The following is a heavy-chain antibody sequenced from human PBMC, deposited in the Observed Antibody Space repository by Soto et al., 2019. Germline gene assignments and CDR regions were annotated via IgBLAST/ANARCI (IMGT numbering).Heavy chain of an antibody. V-gene: IGHV3-30*03. J-gene: IGHJ6*02. CDR2: ISYDGSSR. CDR3: CYYGSGTPSHYYYYAMDV. Sequence: QVQLVESGGGVVQPGRSLRLSCAASGFTFSSYGMHWVRQAPGKGLEWVSVISYDGSSRYYADSVKGRFTISRDNSKSTLFLQMNSLRAEDTAVYYCCYYGSGTPSHYYYYAMDVWGQGTADTVSS. CDR1: GFTFSSYG. D-gene: IGHD3-10*01.